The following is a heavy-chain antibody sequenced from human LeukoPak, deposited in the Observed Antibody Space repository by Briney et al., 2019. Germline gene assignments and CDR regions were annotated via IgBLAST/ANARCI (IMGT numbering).Heavy chain of an antibody. CDR3: AREGRYYGSGSHRDGFDI. J-gene: IGHJ3*02. V-gene: IGHV3-48*01. CDR1: GFTFSSYS. Sequence: GGSLRLSCAASGFTFSSYSMNWVRKGPGQGQGWVSYVSSSSSTRYYADSVKGRFAISRDNAKKSLYLQMNSLRAEDTAVYYCAREGRYYGSGSHRDGFDIWGQGTMVTVSS. CDR2: VSSSSSTR. D-gene: IGHD3-10*01.